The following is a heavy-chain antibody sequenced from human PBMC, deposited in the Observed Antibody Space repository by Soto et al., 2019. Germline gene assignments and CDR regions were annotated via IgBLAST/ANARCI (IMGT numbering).Heavy chain of an antibody. CDR2: INFDGSTT. CDR3: ARGPRGWYGFDY. Sequence: EVQLVESGGGLVQPGGSLRLSCAGSGFALSSSWMHWVRQDPGKGLVWVSRINFDGSTTDYADSVRGRFTISRDNAKNTLYLEMNSLRVYDTAVYHCARGPRGWYGFDYWGQGTLVTVSS. V-gene: IGHV3-74*01. D-gene: IGHD6-19*01. J-gene: IGHJ4*02. CDR1: GFALSSSW.